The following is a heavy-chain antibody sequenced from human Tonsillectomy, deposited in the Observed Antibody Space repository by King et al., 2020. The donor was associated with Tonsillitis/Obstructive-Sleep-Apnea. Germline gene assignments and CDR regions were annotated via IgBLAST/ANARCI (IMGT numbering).Heavy chain of an antibody. V-gene: IGHV3-30*01. CDR2: ISYDGSNK. CDR1: GFTFSYYA. J-gene: IGHJ4*02. CDR3: ARDLPIVMIPAAIKGGFDY. D-gene: IGHD2-2*02. Sequence: VQLVESGGGVVQPGRSLRLSCAASGFTFSYYAMHWVRQAPGKGLEWVAVISYDGSNKYYADSVKGRFPISRDNSKNTLYLQMNSLRPEDTAVYYCARDLPIVMIPAAIKGGFDYWGQGTLVTVSS.